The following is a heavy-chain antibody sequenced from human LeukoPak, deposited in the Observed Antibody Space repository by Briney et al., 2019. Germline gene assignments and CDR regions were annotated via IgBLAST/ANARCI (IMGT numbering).Heavy chain of an antibody. V-gene: IGHV3-53*01. CDR3: ASSSSWYSGLDY. J-gene: IGHJ4*02. D-gene: IGHD6-13*01. CDR2: IYGGGST. Sequence: PGGSLRLSCAASGFTVSSNYMSWVRQAPGKGLEWVSVIYGGGSTYYADSVKGRFTMSRDNSKNTLYLRMNSLRAEDTAVYYCASSSSWYSGLDYWGQGTLVTVSS. CDR1: GFTVSSNY.